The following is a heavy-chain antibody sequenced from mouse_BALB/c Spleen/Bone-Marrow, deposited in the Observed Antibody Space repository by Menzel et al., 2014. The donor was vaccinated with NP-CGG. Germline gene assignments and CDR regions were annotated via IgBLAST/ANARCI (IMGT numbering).Heavy chain of an antibody. D-gene: IGHD1-3*01. CDR3: ARLTPDYAMDY. J-gene: IGHJ4*01. V-gene: IGHV5-6*01. CDR1: GFTFSNYG. CDR2: ISSGGSYT. Sequence: EVKLQESGGDLVKPGGSLKLSCAASGFTFSNYGMSWVRQTPDKRLEWVATISSGGSYTYFPDSVKGRFTISRDNAKNTLYLQMSSLKSEDAAMYYCARLTPDYAMDYWGQGTSVTVSS.